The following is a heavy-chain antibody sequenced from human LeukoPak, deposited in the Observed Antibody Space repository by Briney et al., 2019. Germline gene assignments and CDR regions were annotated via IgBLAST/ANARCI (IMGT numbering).Heavy chain of an antibody. CDR2: IHHSGIT. D-gene: IGHD3-10*01. CDR1: GGSISSSSHY. Sequence: SETLSLTCTVSGGSISSSSHYWGWIRQPPGKGLEWIGSIHHSGITYYIPSLKSRVTISVDTSKNQFSLKLNSVTAADTAVYYCARHLDYYGSGSYLGFWGQGTLVTVSS. J-gene: IGHJ4*02. CDR3: ARHLDYYGSGSYLGF. V-gene: IGHV4-39*01.